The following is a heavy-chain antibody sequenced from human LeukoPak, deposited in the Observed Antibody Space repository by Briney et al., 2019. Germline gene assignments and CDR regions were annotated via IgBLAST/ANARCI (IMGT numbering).Heavy chain of an antibody. Sequence: GASVKVSCKASGYTFTNYYIHWVRQAPGQGLECMGIINPSGGSTSYAQKFQGRVTMTRDMSTSTVYMELSSLRSEDTAVYYCARVGGYLYMDVWGKGTTVTISS. J-gene: IGHJ6*03. CDR2: INPSGGST. D-gene: IGHD1-26*01. CDR1: GYTFTNYY. CDR3: ARVGGYLYMDV. V-gene: IGHV1-46*01.